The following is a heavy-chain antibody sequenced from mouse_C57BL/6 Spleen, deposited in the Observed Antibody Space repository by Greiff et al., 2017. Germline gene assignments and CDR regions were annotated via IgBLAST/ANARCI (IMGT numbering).Heavy chain of an antibody. V-gene: IGHV1-55*01. Sequence: QVQLQQPGAELVKPGASVKMSCKASGYTFTSYWITWVKQRPGQGLEWIGDIYPGSGSTNYNEKFKSKATLTVDTSSSTAYMQLSSLTSEDSAVYYCARRTTVVVPDWYFDVWGTGTTVTVSS. CDR2: IYPGSGST. CDR1: GYTFTSYW. CDR3: ARRTTVVVPDWYFDV. J-gene: IGHJ1*03. D-gene: IGHD1-1*01.